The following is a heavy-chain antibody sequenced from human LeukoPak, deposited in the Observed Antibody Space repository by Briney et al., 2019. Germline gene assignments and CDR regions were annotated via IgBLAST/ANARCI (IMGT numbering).Heavy chain of an antibody. CDR3: AKARDYYDSSGYYGY. V-gene: IGHV3-23*01. Sequence: GGSLRLSCAASGFTFSSYAMSWVRQAPGKGLEWVSAISGSGGSTYYADSVKGRFTISRDNSKNTLYLQMNSLRTEDTAVYYCAKARDYYDSSGYYGYWGQGTLVTVSS. D-gene: IGHD3-22*01. CDR2: ISGSGGST. CDR1: GFTFSSYA. J-gene: IGHJ4*02.